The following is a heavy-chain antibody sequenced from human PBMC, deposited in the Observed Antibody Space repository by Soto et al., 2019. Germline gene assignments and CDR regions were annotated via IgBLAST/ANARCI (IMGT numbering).Heavy chain of an antibody. V-gene: IGHV3-7*01. CDR3: ARSRGYPNFDY. CDR2: IKQDGSEK. Sequence: GGSLRLSCSTSGFTFSTYTMHWVRQAPGKGLEWVANIKQDGSEKYYVDSVKGRFTISRDNAKNSLYLQMNSLRAEDTAVYYCARSRGYPNFDYWGQGTLVTVSS. D-gene: IGHD3-10*01. J-gene: IGHJ4*02. CDR1: GFTFSTYT.